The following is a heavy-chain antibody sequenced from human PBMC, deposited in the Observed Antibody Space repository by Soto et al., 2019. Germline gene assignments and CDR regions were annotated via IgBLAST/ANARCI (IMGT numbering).Heavy chain of an antibody. CDR3: ARGSSSWPYYFDH. CDR1: GCSISTYY. Sequence: PSETLSLTCTVSGCSISTYYWSWIRQPPGKGLEWIEYIYYSGSTNYNPSLKSRVTILVDTSKNQLSLKLSSVTAADTAVYYCARGSSSWPYYFDHWGQGTLVTVSS. J-gene: IGHJ4*02. V-gene: IGHV4-59*01. CDR2: IYYSGST. D-gene: IGHD6-13*01.